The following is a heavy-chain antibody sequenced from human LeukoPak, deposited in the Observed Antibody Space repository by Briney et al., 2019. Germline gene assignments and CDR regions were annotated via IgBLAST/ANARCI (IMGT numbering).Heavy chain of an antibody. J-gene: IGHJ6*03. CDR3: ARADGSFGVVIGYYYYMDV. D-gene: IGHD3-3*01. CDR2: MNPNSGNT. CDR1: GYAFTSYD. Sequence: GASVKVSCKASGYAFTSYDINWVRQATGQGLEWMGWMNPNSGNTGYAQKFQGRVTMTRNTSISTAYMELSSLRSEDTAVYYCARADGSFGVVIGYYYYMDVWGKGTTVTVSS. V-gene: IGHV1-8*01.